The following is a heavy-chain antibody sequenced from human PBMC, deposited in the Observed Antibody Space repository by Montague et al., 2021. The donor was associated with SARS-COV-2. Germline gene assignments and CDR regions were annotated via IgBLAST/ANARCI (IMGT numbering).Heavy chain of an antibody. CDR3: ARGRQHFNMIVVVMTGGEYYFDY. CDR1: GGSFSDYY. CDR2: INHRGTS. J-gene: IGHJ4*02. Sequence: SETLSLTCAVYGGSFSDYYWSWIRQPPGKGLERIGEINHRGTSKYNPSLKSRVPISLDTSKNQFSLYLSSVTAADTAVYYCARGRQHFNMIVVVMTGGEYYFDYWGQGTLVTVSS. D-gene: IGHD3-22*01. V-gene: IGHV4-34*01.